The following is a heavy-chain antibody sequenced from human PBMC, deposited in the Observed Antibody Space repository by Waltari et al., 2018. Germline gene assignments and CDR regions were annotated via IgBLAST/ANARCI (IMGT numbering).Heavy chain of an antibody. J-gene: IGHJ6*03. CDR3: AKDGSASYEHYYYMDV. CDR1: RFTFNRFA. Sequence: EVQLLESGGGLVQPGGSLRLSCVASRFTFNRFAMSWVRQAPGKGLEWVSDINSSGDSTHYADSVRGRFTISRDNSKNTLYLQMNTLRAEDTAVYYCAKDGSASYEHYYYMDVWGNGTAVSVSS. D-gene: IGHD1-26*01. CDR2: INSSGDST. V-gene: IGHV3-23*01.